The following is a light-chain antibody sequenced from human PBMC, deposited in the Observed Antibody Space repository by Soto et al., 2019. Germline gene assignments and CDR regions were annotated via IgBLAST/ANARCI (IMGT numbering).Light chain of an antibody. J-gene: IGKJ1*01. V-gene: IGKV1-39*01. Sequence: DIQMTQSPSSLSASVGDRDTITCRATQSISNFLNWYQQKPGKVPNLLIYAASSLQSGVPLRFSGSGSGTDFTLTIRSLQPEDFPTYYCQQSYSIPWTFGQGTKVEIK. CDR3: QQSYSIPWT. CDR1: QSISNF. CDR2: AAS.